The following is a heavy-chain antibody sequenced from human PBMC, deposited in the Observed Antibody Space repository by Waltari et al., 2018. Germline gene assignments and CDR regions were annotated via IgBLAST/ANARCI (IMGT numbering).Heavy chain of an antibody. CDR2: IYTSGST. Sequence: QVQLQESGPGLVKPSETLSTTCTVSGGSISSSYWSWIRPPAGKGLEWIGRIYTSGSTNYNPSLKSRVTMSVDTSKNQFSLKLSSVTAADTAVYYCARDSGDYGSGSFFDYWGQGTLVTVSS. D-gene: IGHD3-10*01. CDR3: ARDSGDYGSGSFFDY. CDR1: GGSISSSY. J-gene: IGHJ4*02. V-gene: IGHV4-4*07.